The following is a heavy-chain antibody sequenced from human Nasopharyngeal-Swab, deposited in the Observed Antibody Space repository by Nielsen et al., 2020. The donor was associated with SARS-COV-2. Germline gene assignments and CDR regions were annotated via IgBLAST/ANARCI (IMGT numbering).Heavy chain of an antibody. J-gene: IGHJ6*02. D-gene: IGHD4-11*01. CDR1: GYTFTSYY. CDR2: INPSGGST. V-gene: IGHV1-46*01. Sequence: ASVKVSCKASGYTFTSYYMHWVRQAPGQGFEWMGIINPSGGSTSYAQKFQGRVTMTRDTSTSTGYMELSSLRSEDTAVYYCARDPGMGTVTTTPAYYYGMDVWGQGTTVTVSS. CDR3: ARDPGMGTVTTTPAYYYGMDV.